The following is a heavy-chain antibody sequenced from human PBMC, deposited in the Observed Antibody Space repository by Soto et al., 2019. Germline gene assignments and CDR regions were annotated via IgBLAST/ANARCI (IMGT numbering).Heavy chain of an antibody. J-gene: IGHJ4*02. CDR1: GFTFSSYG. V-gene: IGHV3-74*01. CDR3: AKAGDWNYVFDF. CDR2: VNADGSST. Sequence: GSLRLSCAASGFTFSSYGMHWVRQVPGKGLEWVCRVNADGSSTNYAGFAKGRFTISRDNSKNTAYLEMNNLRVDDTALYYCAKAGDWNYVFDFWGQGTSVTVSS. D-gene: IGHD1-7*01.